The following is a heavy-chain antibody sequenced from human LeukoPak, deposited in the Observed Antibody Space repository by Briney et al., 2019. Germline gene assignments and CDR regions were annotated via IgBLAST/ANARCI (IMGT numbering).Heavy chain of an antibody. CDR2: NHYSGST. CDR1: GGSINTYY. CDR3: GRQAPMVRGVIIDY. V-gene: IGHV4-59*01. D-gene: IGHD3-10*01. Sequence: SETLSLTCTVSGGSINTYYWSWIRQPPGKGLEWIGYNHYSGSTNYNPSLKSRVTISVDTSNNQFSLRLSSVTAADTAVYYCGRQAPMVRGVIIDYWGQGTLVTVSS. J-gene: IGHJ4*02.